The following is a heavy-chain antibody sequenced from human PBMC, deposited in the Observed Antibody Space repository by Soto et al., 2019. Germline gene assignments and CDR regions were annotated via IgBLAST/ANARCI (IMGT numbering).Heavy chain of an antibody. CDR2: IQSGGRT. V-gene: IGHV3-66*01. J-gene: IGHJ4*02. CDR1: GFTVSQNY. Sequence: PGGSLRLSCAASGFTVSQNYMTWVRQAPGKGLEWVSVIQSGGRTYYADSVKDRFTISRDSSKNTLFLQMNSLRDEDTAVYYCAMGTCSSSSCFFDQWGQGTLVTVSS. CDR3: AMGTCSSSSCFFDQ. D-gene: IGHD2-2*01.